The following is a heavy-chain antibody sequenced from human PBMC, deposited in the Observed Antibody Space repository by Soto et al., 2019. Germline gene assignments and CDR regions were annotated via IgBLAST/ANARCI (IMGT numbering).Heavy chain of an antibody. CDR1: GGTFSSYA. CDR2: IIPIFGTA. J-gene: IGHJ6*02. V-gene: IGHV1-69*13. D-gene: IGHD6-6*01. Sequence: SVKVSCKASGGTFSSYAISWVRQAPGQGLEWMGGIIPIFGTANYAQKFQGRVTITADESTSTAYMELSSLRSEDTAVYYCARSLYSSSSSSHYYGMDVWGQGTTVTVSS. CDR3: ARSLYSSSSSSHYYGMDV.